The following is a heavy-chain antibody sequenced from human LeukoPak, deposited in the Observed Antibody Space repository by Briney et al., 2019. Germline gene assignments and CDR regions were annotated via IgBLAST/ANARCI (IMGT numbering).Heavy chain of an antibody. CDR1: GYSFTSYW. D-gene: IGHD3-10*01. Sequence: GESLKISCKGSGYSFTSYWIGWVRQMPGKGLEWMGIVYPGGSDTRYSPSFQGQVTISADKSISTAYLQWSSLKASDTAWYYCASSDQLKWFGDPRRPYYYGMAVWGQGTTVTVSS. V-gene: IGHV5-51*01. J-gene: IGHJ6*02. CDR2: VYPGGSDT. CDR3: ASSDQLKWFGDPRRPYYYGMAV.